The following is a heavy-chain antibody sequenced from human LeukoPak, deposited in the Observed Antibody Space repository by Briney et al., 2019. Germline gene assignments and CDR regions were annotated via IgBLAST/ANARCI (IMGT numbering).Heavy chain of an antibody. CDR2: ISGSGGST. V-gene: IGHV3-23*01. Sequence: GGSLRLSCAASGFTFSSYAMSWVHQAPGKGLEWVSAISGSGGSTYYADSVKGRFTISRDNSKNTLYLQMNSLRAEDTAVYYCAKDKLRSYWYFDLWGRGTLVTVSS. CDR1: GFTFSSYA. D-gene: IGHD4-17*01. CDR3: AKDKLRSYWYFDL. J-gene: IGHJ2*01.